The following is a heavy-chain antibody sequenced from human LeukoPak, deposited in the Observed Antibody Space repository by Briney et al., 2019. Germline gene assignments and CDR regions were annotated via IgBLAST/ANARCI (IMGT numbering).Heavy chain of an antibody. CDR1: GGSISSSSYY. D-gene: IGHD2-15*01. CDR3: ARREVVVAATGRYFDY. Sequence: SETLSLTCTVSGGSISSSSYYWGWIRQPPGKGLEWIGSIYYSGSTYYNPSLKSRVTISVDTSKNQFSLKLSSVTAADTAVYYCARREVVVAATGRYFDYWGQGTLVTVSS. J-gene: IGHJ4*02. V-gene: IGHV4-39*01. CDR2: IYYSGST.